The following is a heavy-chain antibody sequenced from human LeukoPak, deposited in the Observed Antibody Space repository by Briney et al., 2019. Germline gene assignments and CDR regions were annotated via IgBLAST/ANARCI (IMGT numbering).Heavy chain of an antibody. CDR2: ISSSSSYI. CDR3: ARHYGDYRRHPFDY. D-gene: IGHD4-17*01. CDR1: GFTFSSYS. J-gene: IGHJ4*02. V-gene: IGHV3-21*01. Sequence: GGSLRLSCAASGFTFSSYSMNWVRQAPGKGLEWVSSISSSSSYIYYADSVKGRFTISRDNAKKALFLQMNSLRVEDTAVYYCARHYGDYRRHPFDYWGLGTLVTVS.